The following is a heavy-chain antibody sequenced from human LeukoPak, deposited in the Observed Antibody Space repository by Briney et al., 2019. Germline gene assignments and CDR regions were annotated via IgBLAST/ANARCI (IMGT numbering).Heavy chain of an antibody. CDR3: ARDCSGGSCYGAFDI. Sequence: SETLSLTCTVSGGSISSSSYYWGWIRQPPGKGLEWIGSIYYSGSTYYNPSLKSRVTISVDTSKNQFSLKLSSVTATDTAVYYCARDCSGGSCYGAFDIWGQGTMVTVSS. CDR2: IYYSGST. D-gene: IGHD2-15*01. J-gene: IGHJ3*02. CDR1: GGSISSSSYY. V-gene: IGHV4-39*02.